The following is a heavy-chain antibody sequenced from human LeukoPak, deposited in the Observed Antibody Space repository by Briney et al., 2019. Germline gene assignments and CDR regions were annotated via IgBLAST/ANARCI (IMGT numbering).Heavy chain of an antibody. CDR1: GFIFKDYW. CDR3: AREGPTDYYDSSGPFDY. V-gene: IGHV3-21*01. D-gene: IGHD3-22*01. CDR2: ISSSSSYI. J-gene: IGHJ4*02. Sequence: GGSLRLSCAASGFIFKDYWMNWVRQAPGKGLEWVSSISSSSSYIYYADSVKGRFTISRDNAKNSLYLQMNSLRAEDTAVYYCAREGPTDYYDSSGPFDYWGQGTLVTVSS.